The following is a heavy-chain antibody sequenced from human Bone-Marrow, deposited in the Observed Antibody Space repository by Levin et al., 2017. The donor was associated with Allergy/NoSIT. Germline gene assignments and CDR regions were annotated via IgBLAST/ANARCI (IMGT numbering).Heavy chain of an antibody. CDR3: ARGDDYYFGSGTLRY. D-gene: IGHD3-10*01. CDR2: IHNSGST. Sequence: PSETLSLTCSVSGGSISRGDFYWSWVRQYPGKGLEWIGYIHNSGSTYYNPSLKSQIAMSVDTSKNHFSLKLSSVTAADTAVYFCARGDDYYFGSGTLRYWGQGTLVTVSS. V-gene: IGHV4-31*01. J-gene: IGHJ4*02. CDR1: GGSISRGDFY.